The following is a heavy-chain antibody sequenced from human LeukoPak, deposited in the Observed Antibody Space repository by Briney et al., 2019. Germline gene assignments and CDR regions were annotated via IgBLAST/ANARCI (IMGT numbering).Heavy chain of an antibody. Sequence: GGSLRLSCAASGFTFNTYNMNWVRQAPGKGLEWVSYISGSSFTIHYADSVKGRFTNSRDNAKNSLYLQMNSLRAEDTAVYYCSSTPYGGSSLDYWGQGTLVTVSS. D-gene: IGHD4-23*01. CDR3: SSTPYGGSSLDY. CDR2: ISGSSFTI. J-gene: IGHJ4*02. CDR1: GFTFNTYN. V-gene: IGHV3-48*04.